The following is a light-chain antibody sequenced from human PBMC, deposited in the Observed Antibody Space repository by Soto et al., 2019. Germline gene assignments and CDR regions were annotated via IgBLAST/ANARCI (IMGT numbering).Light chain of an antibody. V-gene: IGKV1-5*03. J-gene: IGKJ1*01. CDR1: QTISSW. Sequence: DIQMTQSPSTLSGSVGARVTIPCRASQTISSWLAWYQQKPGKAPKILSYKASTLKSGVPSRFRGSGSGTEFTLTISSLKPDDFETYYCQHYNSYSEAFGQGTKVDIK. CDR2: KAS. CDR3: QHYNSYSEA.